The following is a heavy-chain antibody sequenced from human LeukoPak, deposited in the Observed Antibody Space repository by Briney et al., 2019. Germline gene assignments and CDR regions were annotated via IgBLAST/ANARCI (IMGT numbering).Heavy chain of an antibody. V-gene: IGHV3-48*03. D-gene: IGHD3-22*01. CDR3: ARDLYYYDSSGYYFD. CDR1: GFTFSAYE. CDR2: ISGSGSSL. J-gene: IGHJ4*02. Sequence: GGSLRLSCAASGFTFSAYEMNWVRQAPGKGLEPVSYISGSGSSLSYADSVKGRFTISRDNAKNSLYLQMNSLRAEDTAVYCCARDLYYYDSSGYYFDWGQGTLVTVSS.